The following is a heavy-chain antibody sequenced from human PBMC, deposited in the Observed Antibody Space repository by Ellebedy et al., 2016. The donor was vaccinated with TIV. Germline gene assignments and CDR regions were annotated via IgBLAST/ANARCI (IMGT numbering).Heavy chain of an antibody. D-gene: IGHD3-10*01. CDR1: GGTFSSYA. Sequence: AASVKVSCKASGGTFSSYAISWVRQAPGQGLEWMGGIIPIFGTANYAQKFQGRVTITADESTSTAYMELSSLRSEDTAVYYCARGYYSGGYFDYWGQGTLVTVSS. CDR2: IIPIFGTA. V-gene: IGHV1-69*13. J-gene: IGHJ4*02. CDR3: ARGYYSGGYFDY.